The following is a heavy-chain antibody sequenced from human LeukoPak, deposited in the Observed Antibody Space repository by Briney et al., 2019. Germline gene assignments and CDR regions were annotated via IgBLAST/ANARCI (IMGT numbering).Heavy chain of an antibody. V-gene: IGHV4-4*07. J-gene: IGHJ3*02. CDR3: ARDLWAGPHADAFDI. D-gene: IGHD3/OR15-3a*01. CDR1: GGSISSYY. Sequence: SETLSLTCTVSGGSISSYYWSWIRQPAGKGLEWIGRIYTSGSTNYNPSLKSRVTMSVDTSKNQFSLKLGSVTAADTAVYYCARDLWAGPHADAFDIWGQGTMVTVSS. CDR2: IYTSGST.